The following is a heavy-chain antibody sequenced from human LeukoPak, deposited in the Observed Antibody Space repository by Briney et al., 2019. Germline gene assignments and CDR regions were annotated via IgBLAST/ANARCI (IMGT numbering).Heavy chain of an antibody. CDR1: GFTFSDYN. V-gene: IGHV3-21*01. D-gene: IGHD6-13*01. Sequence: GGSLRLSCAASGFTFSDYNMNWVRQAPGKGLEWVSSISTASSYIYYADSVKGRFTISRDNAKNSLYLQMNSLRAEDTAVYYCARASSSWYYFDYWGQGTLVTVSS. CDR3: ARASSSWYYFDY. J-gene: IGHJ4*02. CDR2: ISTASSYI.